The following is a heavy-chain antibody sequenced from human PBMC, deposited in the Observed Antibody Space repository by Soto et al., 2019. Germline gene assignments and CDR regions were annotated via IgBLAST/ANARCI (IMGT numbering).Heavy chain of an antibody. V-gene: IGHV4-34*01. D-gene: IGHD3-10*01. Sequence: SETLSLTCAVYGGSFSGYYWSWIRQPPGKGLEWIGEINHSGSTNYNPSLKSRVTISVDTSKNQFSLKLSSVTAADTAVYYCARDLITMVRGVEGWFDPWGQGTLVTVSS. CDR2: INHSGST. J-gene: IGHJ5*02. CDR3: ARDLITMVRGVEGWFDP. CDR1: GGSFSGYY.